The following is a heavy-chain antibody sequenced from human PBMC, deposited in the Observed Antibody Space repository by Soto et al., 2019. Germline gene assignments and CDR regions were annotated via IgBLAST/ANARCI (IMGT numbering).Heavy chain of an antibody. CDR1: GYTFTNYY. D-gene: IGHD2-2*01. CDR3: ARGRRYCTTTSCYPPALFPYGMDV. V-gene: IGHV1-8*01. Sequence: ASVKVSCKTSGYTFTNYYINWVRQVAGQGLEWMGWINPDSDNTGYAQKFQGRVTMTRDTSISTAYMELNSLRSEDTAVYYCARGRRYCTTTSCYPPALFPYGMDVWGQGTTVTVSS. CDR2: INPDSDNT. J-gene: IGHJ6*02.